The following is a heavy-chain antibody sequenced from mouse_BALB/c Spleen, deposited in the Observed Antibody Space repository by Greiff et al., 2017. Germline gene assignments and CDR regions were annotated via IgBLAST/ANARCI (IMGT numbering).Heavy chain of an antibody. Sequence: VKLQESGPGLVAPSQSLSITCTVSGFSLTGYGVNWVRQPPGKGLEWLGMIWGDGSTDYNSALKSRLSISKDNSKSQVFLKMNSLQTDDTARYYCARNYYDYDYAMDYWGQGTSVTVSS. CDR1: GFSLTGYG. J-gene: IGHJ4*01. D-gene: IGHD2-4*01. CDR2: IWGDGST. V-gene: IGHV2-6-7*02. CDR3: ARNYYDYDYAMDY.